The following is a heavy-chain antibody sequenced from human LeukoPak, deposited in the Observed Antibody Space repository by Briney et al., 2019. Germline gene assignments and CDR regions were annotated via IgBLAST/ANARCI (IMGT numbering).Heavy chain of an antibody. J-gene: IGHJ6*02. CDR2: INHSGST. CDR3: ARDDYGGNSGWDYYYYGMDV. D-gene: IGHD4-23*01. CDR1: GGSFSGYY. V-gene: IGHV4-34*01. Sequence: SETLSLTCAVYGGSFSGYYWSWIRQPPGKGLEWIGEINHSGSTNYNPSLKSRVTISVDTSKNQFSLKLSSVTAADTAVYYCARDDYGGNSGWDYYYYGMDVWGQGTTVTVSS.